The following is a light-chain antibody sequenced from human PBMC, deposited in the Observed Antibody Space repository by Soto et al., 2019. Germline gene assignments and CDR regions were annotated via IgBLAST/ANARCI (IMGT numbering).Light chain of an antibody. V-gene: IGKV1-9*01. CDR2: DAS. Sequence: DINLAHSPSLVYASVGQRVIITCVGSHVFMTSQDISDYFAWYQQKPGKAPRLLIYDASTFQSGVPSRFGGSGSGTDFTLTISSLQPEDFATYFCQQSYSRPRTFGQGTEVDIK. J-gene: IGKJ1*01. CDR3: QQSYSRPRT. CDR1: QDISDY.